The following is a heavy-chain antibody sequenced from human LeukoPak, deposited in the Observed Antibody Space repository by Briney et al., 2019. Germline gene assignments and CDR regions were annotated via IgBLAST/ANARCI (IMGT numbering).Heavy chain of an antibody. J-gene: IGHJ4*02. CDR1: GFTFSSYS. Sequence: GGSLRLSCAASGFTFSSYSMNWVRQAPGKGLEWVSSISSSSSYIYYADSVKGRFTISRDNSKNSLYLQMNSLRAEDTAVYYCARGPNYDYVFLFDYWGQGTLVTVSS. CDR3: ARGPNYDYVFLFDY. CDR2: ISSSSSYI. D-gene: IGHD3-16*01. V-gene: IGHV3-21*01.